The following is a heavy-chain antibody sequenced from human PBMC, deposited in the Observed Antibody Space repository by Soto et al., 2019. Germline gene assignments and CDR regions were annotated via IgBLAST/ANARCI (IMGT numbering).Heavy chain of an antibody. CDR2: INAGNGNT. J-gene: IGHJ4*02. CDR1: GYTYTEYA. V-gene: IGHV1-3*01. Sequence: APVKVSCKTSGYTYTEYAMHWVRQAPGQRLEWMGWINAGNGNTKYSQKFQGRVTITRDTSASTAYMELSSLRSEDTAVYYCETDLGGWPDYWRQGXLVTVSS. D-gene: IGHD2-15*01. CDR3: ETDLGGWPDY.